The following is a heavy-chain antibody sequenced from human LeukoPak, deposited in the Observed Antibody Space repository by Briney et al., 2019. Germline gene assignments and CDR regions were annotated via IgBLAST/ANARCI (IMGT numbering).Heavy chain of an antibody. V-gene: IGHV3-30*04. CDR3: ARGYCSSTSCYFDY. Sequence: GGSLRLSCAASGFTFSNYAMHWVRQAPGKGLEWVSVISYEGSKKYYADSVKGRFTISRDNAKNSLYLQMNSLRAEDTALYYCARGYCSSTSCYFDYWGQGTLVTVSS. J-gene: IGHJ4*02. CDR2: ISYEGSKK. D-gene: IGHD2-2*01. CDR1: GFTFSNYA.